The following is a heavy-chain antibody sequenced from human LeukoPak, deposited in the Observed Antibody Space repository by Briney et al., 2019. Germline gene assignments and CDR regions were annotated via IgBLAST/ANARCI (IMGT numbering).Heavy chain of an antibody. D-gene: IGHD2-21*02. CDR2: IYYSGST. Sequence: SETLSLTCPVSGGSISSYYWSWIRQPPGKGLEWIGYIYYSGSTNYNPSLKSRVSISGDTSKNQFSLELSSVTAADTDVYHCAKSYCGGDCYSGWFDPWGQGTLVTVSS. CDR3: AKSYCGGDCYSGWFDP. CDR1: GGSISSYY. J-gene: IGHJ5*02. V-gene: IGHV4-59*01.